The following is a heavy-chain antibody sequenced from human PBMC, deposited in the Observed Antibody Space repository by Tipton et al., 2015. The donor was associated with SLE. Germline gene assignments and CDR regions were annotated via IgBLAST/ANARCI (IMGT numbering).Heavy chain of an antibody. Sequence: TLSLTCSVSGVSINNYYWSWIRQSPGKGLEWIGYIHYSGTTNYNPSLKSRVTISVDTDQFSLRLRSVTAADTAVYYCARDSGNYAPFDYWGQGTLVTVSS. D-gene: IGHD4-11*01. CDR2: IHYSGTT. J-gene: IGHJ4*02. CDR1: GVSINNYY. V-gene: IGHV4-59*01. CDR3: ARDSGNYAPFDY.